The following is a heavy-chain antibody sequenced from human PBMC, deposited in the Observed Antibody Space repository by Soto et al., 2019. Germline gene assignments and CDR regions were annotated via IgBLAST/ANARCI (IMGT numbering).Heavy chain of an antibody. CDR1: GFPFTSYG. J-gene: IGHJ4*02. D-gene: IGHD3-10*01. CDR2: ISYDGSDK. Sequence: QVQLVESGGGVVQPGRSLRLSCAASGFPFTSYGMHWVREGPDKGLEWVAIISYDGSDKYYADSVKGRFTTSRDNSKKTLYLQMNSLRHEDTALYYCVGGQYYFDYRGQGTLVIVSS. CDR3: VGGQYYFDY. V-gene: IGHV3-30*03.